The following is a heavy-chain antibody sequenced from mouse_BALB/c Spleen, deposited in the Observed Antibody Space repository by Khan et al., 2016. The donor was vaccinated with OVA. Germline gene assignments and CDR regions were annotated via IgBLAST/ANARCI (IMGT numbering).Heavy chain of an antibody. J-gene: IGHJ3*01. CDR3: ANHGSTSAWFSY. D-gene: IGHD1-1*01. Sequence: QVQLQQSGAELAKPGASVKMSCKASGYTFTSYWIQWVKQRPGQGLEWIGYINPSTGYSEYNQKFKDKATLTTDKSSSTAYMQLSSLTSDDSAVYYCANHGSTSAWFSYWGQGTLVTVSA. V-gene: IGHV1-7*01. CDR1: GYTFTSYW. CDR2: INPSTGYS.